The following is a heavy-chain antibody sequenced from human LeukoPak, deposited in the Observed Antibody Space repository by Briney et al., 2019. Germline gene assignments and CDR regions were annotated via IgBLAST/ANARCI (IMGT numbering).Heavy chain of an antibody. V-gene: IGHV3-11*06. Sequence: GGSLRLSCAASGFTFSNYYMSSIRQAPGKGLEWVSYISGSSGSTNYADSVMGRFTISRDNGKNSLYLQMNSVRAEDTAVYYCARDQGENYDSSGYYPYSGEGTLVTVSS. CDR2: ISGSSGST. J-gene: IGHJ4*02. CDR1: GFTFSNYY. CDR3: ARDQGENYDSSGYYPY. D-gene: IGHD3-22*01.